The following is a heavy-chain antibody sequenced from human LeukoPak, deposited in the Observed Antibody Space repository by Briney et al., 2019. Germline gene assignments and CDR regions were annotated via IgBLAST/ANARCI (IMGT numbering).Heavy chain of an antibody. CDR3: ANDYGGNPGGWFDP. V-gene: IGHV1-2*02. J-gene: IGHJ5*02. CDR1: GYTFTGYY. CDR2: INPNSGGT. Sequence: GASVKVSCKASGYTFTGYYMHWVRQAPGQGLEWMGWINPNSGGTNYAQKFQGRVTMTRDTSISTAYMELSRLRSDDTAVYYCANDYGGNPGGWFDPWGQGTLVTVSS. D-gene: IGHD4-23*01.